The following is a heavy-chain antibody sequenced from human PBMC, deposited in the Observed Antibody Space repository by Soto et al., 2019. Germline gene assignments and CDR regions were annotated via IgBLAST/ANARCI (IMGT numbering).Heavy chain of an antibody. CDR3: ARAEDTMVRGVFFDY. J-gene: IGHJ4*02. V-gene: IGHV3-11*01. CDR2: ISSSGSTI. Sequence: GGSLRLSCAASGFTFSDYYMSWIRQAPGKGLEWVSYISSSGSTIYYADSVKGRFTISRDNAKNSLYLQMNSLRAEDTAVYYCARAEDTMVRGVFFDYWGQGTLVTVSS. CDR1: GFTFSDYY. D-gene: IGHD3-10*01.